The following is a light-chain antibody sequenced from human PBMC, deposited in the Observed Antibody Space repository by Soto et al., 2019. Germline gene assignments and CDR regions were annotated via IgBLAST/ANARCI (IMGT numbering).Light chain of an antibody. CDR2: AAS. V-gene: IGKV1-39*01. J-gene: IGKJ1*01. CDR3: QQSYNTPWT. CDR1: QTILSY. Sequence: DIQMTQSPFSLSASVGDRVTITCRASQTILSYLNWYQQKPGKAPKLLISAASNLESGVPSRFSGVGCETEFTLTISSLQPEDFATYHCQQSYNTPWTFGKGTKVEVK.